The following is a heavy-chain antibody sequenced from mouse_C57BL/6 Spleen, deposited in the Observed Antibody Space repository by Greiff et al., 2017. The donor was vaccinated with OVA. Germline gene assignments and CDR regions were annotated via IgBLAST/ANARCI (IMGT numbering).Heavy chain of an antibody. D-gene: IGHD1-1*01. Sequence: EVQGVESGGGLVKPGGSLKLSCAASGFTFSGYGMHWVRQAPEQGLEWVAYISSGSSTIYYADKVKGRFTLSRDKAKNTRFLQMTRLRSEDTVMYYGARGDIYYYLDYWGQGTTLTVSS. CDR2: ISSGSSTI. V-gene: IGHV5-17*01. J-gene: IGHJ2*01. CDR3: ARGDIYYYLDY. CDR1: GFTFSGYG.